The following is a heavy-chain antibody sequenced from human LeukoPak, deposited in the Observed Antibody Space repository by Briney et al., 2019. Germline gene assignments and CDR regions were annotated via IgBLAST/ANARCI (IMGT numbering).Heavy chain of an antibody. CDR1: GGSISSYY. Sequence: SETLSLTCTVSGGSISSYYWSWIRQPPGKGLEWIGYIYYSGSTNYNPFLKSRVTISVDTSKNQFSLKLSSVTAADTAVYYCARVGNWNDGWFDPWGQGTLVTVSS. CDR3: ARVGNWNDGWFDP. V-gene: IGHV4-59*01. D-gene: IGHD1-20*01. J-gene: IGHJ5*02. CDR2: IYYSGST.